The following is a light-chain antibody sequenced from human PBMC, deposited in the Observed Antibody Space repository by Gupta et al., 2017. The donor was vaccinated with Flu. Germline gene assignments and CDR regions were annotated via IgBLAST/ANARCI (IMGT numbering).Light chain of an antibody. CDR3: QQYNSYSIT. CDR1: HSISIW. CDR2: KAS. V-gene: IGKV1-5*03. Sequence: DAQMTPSPSTLSASVGDRVTITCRASHSISIWLAWYQQKPGKAPKLLIYKASDLDSGVPSRCSGSGSGTEFTLTISSLQPDDFATYYCQQYNSYSITFGQGTRLEIK. J-gene: IGKJ5*01.